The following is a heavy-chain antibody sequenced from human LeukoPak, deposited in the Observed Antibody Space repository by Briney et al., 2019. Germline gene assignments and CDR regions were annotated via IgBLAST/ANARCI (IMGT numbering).Heavy chain of an antibody. Sequence: GGSLRLSCAASGFTFSSYEMNWVRQAPGKGLEWGSYISSSGSTIYYADSVKGRFTISRDNAKNSLYLQMNSLRAEDTAVYYCARDLFEGSYGMDVWGQGTTVTVSS. CDR3: ARDLFEGSYGMDV. V-gene: IGHV3-48*03. CDR2: ISSSGSTI. J-gene: IGHJ6*02. CDR1: GFTFSSYE.